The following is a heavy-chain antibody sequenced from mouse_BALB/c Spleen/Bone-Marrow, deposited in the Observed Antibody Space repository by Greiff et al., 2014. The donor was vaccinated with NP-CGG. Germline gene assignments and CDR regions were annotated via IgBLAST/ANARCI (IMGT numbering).Heavy chain of an antibody. V-gene: IGHV14-3*02. D-gene: IGHD2-4*01. J-gene: IGHJ2*01. CDR1: GFNIKDTY. CDR2: IDPANGNT. CDR3: ASYDYGYYFDY. Sequence: EVKLMESGAELVKPGAPVKLSCTASGFNIKDTYMHWVKQRPEQGLEWIGRIDPANGNTKYDPKFQGKATITADTSSNTAYLQLSSLTSEDTAVYYCASYDYGYYFDYWGQGTTLTVSS.